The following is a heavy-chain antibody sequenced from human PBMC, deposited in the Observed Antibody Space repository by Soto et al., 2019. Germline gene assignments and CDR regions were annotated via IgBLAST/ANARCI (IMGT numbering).Heavy chain of an antibody. D-gene: IGHD3-22*01. V-gene: IGHV3-23*01. CDR3: ANLDHYYDSSGYYPFDY. CDR1: GFTFSSYA. J-gene: IGHJ4*02. Sequence: GGSLRLSCAASGFTFSSYAMSWVRHAPGKGLEWVSAISGSGGSTYYADSVKGRFTISRDNSKNTLYLQMNSLRAEDTAVYYCANLDHYYDSSGYYPFDYWGQGTLVTVSS. CDR2: ISGSGGST.